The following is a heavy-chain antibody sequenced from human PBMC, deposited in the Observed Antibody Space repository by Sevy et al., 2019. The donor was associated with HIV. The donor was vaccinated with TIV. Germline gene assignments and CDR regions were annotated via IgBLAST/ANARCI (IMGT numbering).Heavy chain of an antibody. CDR2: ISWNSGSI. J-gene: IGHJ6*02. D-gene: IGHD3-22*01. Sequence: GGALRLSCAASGFTFDDYAMHWVRQAPGKGLEWVSGISWNSGSIGYADSVKGRFTSSRDNAKNSLYLQMNSLRGEDTALYYCARIYDSSGYYFLGYYYGMDVWGQGTTVTVSS. CDR1: GFTFDDYA. V-gene: IGHV3-9*01. CDR3: ARIYDSSGYYFLGYYYGMDV.